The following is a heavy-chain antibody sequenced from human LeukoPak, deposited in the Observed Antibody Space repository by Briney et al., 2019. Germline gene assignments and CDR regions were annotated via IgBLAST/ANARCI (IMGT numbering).Heavy chain of an antibody. Sequence: ASVKVSCKASGYTFTGYYMHWVRQAPGQGLEWMGWINPNSGGTNYAQKFQGRVTMTRDTSNSTAYMELSRLRSDDTAVYYCAREAGHCSGGSCYDDFFDYWGQGTLVTVSS. CDR1: GYTFTGYY. J-gene: IGHJ4*02. V-gene: IGHV1-2*02. CDR2: INPNSGGT. CDR3: AREAGHCSGGSCYDDFFDY. D-gene: IGHD2-15*01.